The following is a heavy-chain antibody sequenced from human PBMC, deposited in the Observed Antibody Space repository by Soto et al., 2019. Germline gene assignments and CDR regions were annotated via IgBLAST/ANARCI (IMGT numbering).Heavy chain of an antibody. CDR3: VNAGVRVLIVEVPVYFDI. CDR1: GFIFENSG. V-gene: IGHV3-9*01. CDR2: ISWNSGNI. Sequence: EVQLVESGGGLVQPGRSLRLSCAASGFIFENSGMHWVRQAPGKGLEWVSGISWNSGNIGYADSVKGRFSLSRDNAKKSLYRQMNSLRPDYTAFFFCVNAGVRVLIVEVPVYFDIWGLGTLVTVSS. J-gene: IGHJ4*02. D-gene: IGHD2-21*01.